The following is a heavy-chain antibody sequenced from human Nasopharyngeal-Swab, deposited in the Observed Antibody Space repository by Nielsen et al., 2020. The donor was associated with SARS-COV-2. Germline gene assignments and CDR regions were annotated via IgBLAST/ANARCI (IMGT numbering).Heavy chain of an antibody. CDR1: GFTSSSYS. V-gene: IGHV3-21*01. J-gene: IGHJ4*02. Sequence: GGSLRLSCAASGFTSSSYSMNWVRQAPGKGLEWVSSISSSSSYLYYADSVKGRFTISRDNATNSLYLQMNSLRAEDTAVYYCARDGLYSAGGNWGQGTLVTVSS. CDR2: ISSSSSYL. CDR3: ARDGLYSAGGN. D-gene: IGHD5-18*01.